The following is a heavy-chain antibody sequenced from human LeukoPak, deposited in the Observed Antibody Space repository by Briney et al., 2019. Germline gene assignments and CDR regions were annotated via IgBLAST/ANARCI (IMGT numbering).Heavy chain of an antibody. D-gene: IGHD6-13*01. J-gene: IGHJ4*02. Sequence: GGSLRLSCTASGFTVSNNYMNWVRQAPGRGLEWVALIYSGVTTNYADSVKGRFTISRDNSKNTLYLQMTNVRVEDTAVYYCARDPPGIAASVSGGWGQGTLVTVSS. V-gene: IGHV3-53*01. CDR1: GFTVSNNY. CDR3: ARDPPGIAASVSGG. CDR2: IYSGVTT.